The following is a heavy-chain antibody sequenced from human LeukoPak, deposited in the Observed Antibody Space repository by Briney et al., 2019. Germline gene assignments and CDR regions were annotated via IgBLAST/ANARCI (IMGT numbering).Heavy chain of an antibody. Sequence: GAAVKVSCKASGYTFTSYYMHWVRQAPGQGLEWMGIINPSGGSTSYAQKFQGRVTMTRDTSTSTVYMELSSLRSEDTAVYYCARASELQLASYGMDVWGKGTTVTVSS. V-gene: IGHV1-46*01. D-gene: IGHD6-13*01. CDR1: GYTFTSYY. J-gene: IGHJ6*04. CDR3: ARASELQLASYGMDV. CDR2: INPSGGST.